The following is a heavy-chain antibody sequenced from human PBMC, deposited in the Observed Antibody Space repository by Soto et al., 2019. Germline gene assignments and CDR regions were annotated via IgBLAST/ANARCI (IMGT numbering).Heavy chain of an antibody. V-gene: IGHV3-11*06. D-gene: IGHD3-22*01. CDR3: ARAPGGYYDSSGYPYFDY. Sequence: QVQLVESGGGLVKPGGSLRLSCAASGFTFSDYYMSWIRQAPGKGLEWVSYISSSSSYTNYADSVKGRFTISRDNAKNSLYLQMNSLRAEDTAVYYCARAPGGYYDSSGYPYFDYWGQGTLVTVSS. CDR2: ISSSSSYT. J-gene: IGHJ4*02. CDR1: GFTFSDYY.